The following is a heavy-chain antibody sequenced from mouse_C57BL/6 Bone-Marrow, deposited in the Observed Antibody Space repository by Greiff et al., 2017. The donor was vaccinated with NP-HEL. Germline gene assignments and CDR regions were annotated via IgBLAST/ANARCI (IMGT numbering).Heavy chain of an antibody. CDR3: ASRYYNGSSCVGYFDV. CDR1: GFTFSDYY. V-gene: IGHV5-12*01. D-gene: IGHD1-1*01. Sequence: EVQRVESGGGLVQPGGSLKISCAASGFTFSDYYMYWVRQTPEMRLEWVACISNGGGSTYYTDTVKGRFTISRDNAKTTLYLQVCRLKSEDTAMYYCASRYYNGSSCVGYFDVWGTGTTVTVSS. CDR2: ISNGGGST. J-gene: IGHJ1*03.